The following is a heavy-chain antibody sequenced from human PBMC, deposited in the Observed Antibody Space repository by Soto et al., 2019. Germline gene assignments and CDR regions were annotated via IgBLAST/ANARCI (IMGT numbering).Heavy chain of an antibody. CDR3: ARGIWNIEEMIYGFYFDP. V-gene: IGHV4-4*02. J-gene: IGHJ5*02. D-gene: IGHD2-8*01. Sequence: SETLSLTCAVSGGSISSNNWWSWVRQAPGKGLEWIGEIHHRDSTNYNPSLERRVTISMDTSKNAFSLNLSSVTADDTAVYYCARGIWNIEEMIYGFYFDPWGPGTLVTVSS. CDR1: GGSISSNNW. CDR2: IHHRDST.